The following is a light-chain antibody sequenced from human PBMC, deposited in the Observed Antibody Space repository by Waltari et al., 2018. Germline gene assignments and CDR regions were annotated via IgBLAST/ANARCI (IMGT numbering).Light chain of an antibody. V-gene: IGLV2-14*03. CDR2: DVS. J-gene: IGLJ3*02. Sequence: QSALTQPASVSGSPGQSIPTSCNGTASAVAFCNSVPWYQQHPGKAPKVIIYDVSERPSGVSNRFSCSKSGNTAYLTISGLQAEDGADYYCNSYTGSSSWVFGGGTKLTV. CDR3: NSYTGSSSWV. CDR1: ASAVAFCNS.